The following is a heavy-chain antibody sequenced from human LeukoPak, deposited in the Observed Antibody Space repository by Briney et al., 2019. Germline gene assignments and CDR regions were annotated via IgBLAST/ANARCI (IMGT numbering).Heavy chain of an antibody. J-gene: IGHJ4*02. CDR3: ARDKIRGYYDNNGYPLDY. D-gene: IGHD3-22*01. CDR2: ISPDGSST. V-gene: IGHV3-74*01. Sequence: GGSLRLSCAASGFTFSSYWIHWVRQTPGKRLLWVSRISPDGSSTDYADSVKGRFTISRDNSKNTLYLQMNSLRAEDTAVYYCARDKIRGYYDNNGYPLDYWGQGTLVTVSS. CDR1: GFTFSSYW.